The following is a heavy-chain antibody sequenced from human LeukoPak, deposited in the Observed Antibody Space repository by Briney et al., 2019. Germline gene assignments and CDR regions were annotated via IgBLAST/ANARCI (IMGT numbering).Heavy chain of an antibody. V-gene: IGHV3-7*01. CDR3: ARTYNSGNWFDP. J-gene: IGHJ5*02. CDR1: GFTLSSYW. D-gene: IGHD1-20*01. Sequence: GGSLRLSCAASGFTLSSYWMSWVRQAPGKGLEWVANIKQDGSEKYYVDSVKGRFTISRDNAKNSLYLQMNSLGAEDTAVYYCARTYNSGNWFDPWGQGTLVTVSS. CDR2: IKQDGSEK.